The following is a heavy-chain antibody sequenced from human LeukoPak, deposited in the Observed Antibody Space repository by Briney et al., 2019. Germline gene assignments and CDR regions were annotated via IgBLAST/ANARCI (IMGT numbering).Heavy chain of an antibody. V-gene: IGHV3-48*03. CDR1: GFTFRIYA. Sequence: GGSLRLSCAASGFTFRIYAMSWVRQAPGKGLEWVSYISSSGSTIYYADSVKGRFTISRDNAKNSLYLQMNSLRAEDTAVYYCARVLRYFDYWGQGTLVTVSS. CDR2: ISSSGSTI. CDR3: ARVLRYFDY. J-gene: IGHJ4*02. D-gene: IGHD2-15*01.